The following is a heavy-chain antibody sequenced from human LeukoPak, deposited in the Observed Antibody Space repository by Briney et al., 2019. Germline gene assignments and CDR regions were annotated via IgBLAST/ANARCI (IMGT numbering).Heavy chain of an antibody. Sequence: SETLSLTRTVSGGSLSSYYWSSIRQPAGTGREWSGRIYTSGSANYNPSFNSRVTMSVDTSNHQFAMKLTSVTAADMAVNYCARDEGGYXGYYPDYWGXGXLXXVS. CDR3: ARDEGGYXGYYPDY. J-gene: IGHJ4*01. V-gene: IGHV4-4*07. D-gene: IGHD5-12*01. CDR1: GGSLSSYY. CDR2: IYTSGSA.